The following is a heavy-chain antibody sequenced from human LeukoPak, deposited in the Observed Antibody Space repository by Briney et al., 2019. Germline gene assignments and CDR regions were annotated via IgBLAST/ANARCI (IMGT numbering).Heavy chain of an antibody. CDR1: GYSISSGYF. V-gene: IGHV4-38-2*02. D-gene: IGHD4-17*01. CDR3: AGDYGDYYFDY. J-gene: IGHJ4*02. Sequence: PSETLSLTCTVSGYSISSGYFWGWIRQPPGKGLEWIGSIYHSGSTYYNPSLKSRVTISVDTSKNQFSLRLSSVTAADTAVYFCAGDYGDYYFDYWGQGTLVTVSS. CDR2: IYHSGST.